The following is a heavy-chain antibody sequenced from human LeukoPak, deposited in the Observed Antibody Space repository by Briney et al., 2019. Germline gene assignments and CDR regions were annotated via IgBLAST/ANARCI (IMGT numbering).Heavy chain of an antibody. J-gene: IGHJ4*02. Sequence: SETLSLTCTVSGGSISSGSYYWSWIRQPAGKGLEWIGRIYSTGGTNYNPSLKSRVTISVDKSKNQFSLKLSSATAADTAVYYCARRYGSGSSGTFDYWGQGTLVTVSS. V-gene: IGHV4-61*02. CDR1: GGSISSGSYY. D-gene: IGHD3-10*01. CDR3: ARRYGSGSSGTFDY. CDR2: IYSTGGT.